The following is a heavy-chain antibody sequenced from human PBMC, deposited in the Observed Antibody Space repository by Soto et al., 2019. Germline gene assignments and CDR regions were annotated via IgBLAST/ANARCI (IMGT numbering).Heavy chain of an antibody. CDR3: AHSPPRSFCSGVRRFGYNRFDP. Sequence: QITLKESGPTLVKPTQTLTLTCTFSGFSLTTSGVGVGWIRQPPGKALEWLALIYWNDDKRHSPSLRSRLTITKDTSKNQVVLTMTNMDPVDTATYYCAHSPPRSFCSGVRRFGYNRFDPWGQGTLVTVSS. D-gene: IGHD2-15*01. V-gene: IGHV2-5*01. J-gene: IGHJ5*02. CDR1: GFSLTTSGVG. CDR2: IYWNDDK.